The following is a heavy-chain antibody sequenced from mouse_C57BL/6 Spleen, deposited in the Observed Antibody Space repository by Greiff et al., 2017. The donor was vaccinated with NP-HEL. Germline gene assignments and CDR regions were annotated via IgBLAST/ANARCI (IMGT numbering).Heavy chain of an antibody. Sequence: DVQLQESEGGLVQPGSSMKLSCTASGFTFSDYYMAWVRQVPEKGLEWVANINYDGSSTYYLDSLKSRFIISRDNAKNILYLQMSSLKSEDTATYYCARCYGSSYAFAYWGQGTLVTVSA. CDR1: GFTFSDYY. D-gene: IGHD1-1*01. CDR3: ARCYGSSYAFAY. CDR2: INYDGSST. J-gene: IGHJ3*01. V-gene: IGHV5-16*01.